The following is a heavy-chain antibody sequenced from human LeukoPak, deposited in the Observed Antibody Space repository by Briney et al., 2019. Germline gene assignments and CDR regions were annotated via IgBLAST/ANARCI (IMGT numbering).Heavy chain of an antibody. D-gene: IGHD3-10*01. J-gene: IGHJ5*02. CDR3: ARGGYYGSGNDFRFDP. Sequence: SETLSLTCAVSGGSISSYYWSWIRQPPGKGLEWIGYIYYSGSTNYKPSLKSRVTISVDTSKNQFSLKLSSVTAADTAVYYCARGGYYGSGNDFRFDPWGQGTLVTVSS. V-gene: IGHV4-59*01. CDR1: GGSISSYY. CDR2: IYYSGST.